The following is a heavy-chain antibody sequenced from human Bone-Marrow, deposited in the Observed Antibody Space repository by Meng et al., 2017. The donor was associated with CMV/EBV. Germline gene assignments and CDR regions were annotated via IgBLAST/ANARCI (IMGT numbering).Heavy chain of an antibody. CDR3: ARTLPGTPSFHY. CDR2: INPNSGGT. V-gene: IGHV1-2*02. CDR1: GYTFTGYY. J-gene: IGHJ4*02. D-gene: IGHD1-1*01. Sequence: ASVKVSCKASGYTFTGYYMHWVRQAPGQGLEWMGWINPNSGGTNYAQKFQGRVTMTRDTSISTAYMELSRLRSDDTAVYYCARTLPGTPSFHYLCQGTLVTVSS.